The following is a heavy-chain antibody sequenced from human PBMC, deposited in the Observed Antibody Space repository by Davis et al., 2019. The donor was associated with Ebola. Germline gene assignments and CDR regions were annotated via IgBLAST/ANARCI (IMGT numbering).Heavy chain of an antibody. CDR3: ARHFGSPRYDILTGYYIGLYYFDY. J-gene: IGHJ4*02. CDR1: GGSISSGVNY. Sequence: SETLSLTCTVSGGSISSGVNYWSWVRQHPGKGLEWIGYIYYSGSTYYNPSLKSRVTISVDTSKNQFSLKLSSVTAADTAVYYCARHFGSPRYDILTGYYIGLYYFDYWGQGTLVTVSS. D-gene: IGHD3-9*01. CDR2: IYYSGST. V-gene: IGHV4-30-4*01.